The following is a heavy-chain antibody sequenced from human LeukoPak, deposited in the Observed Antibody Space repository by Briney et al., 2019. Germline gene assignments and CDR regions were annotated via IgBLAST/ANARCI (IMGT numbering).Heavy chain of an antibody. J-gene: IGHJ6*02. CDR1: GFTVSSNY. Sequence: GGSLRLSCAASGFTVSSNYMSWVRQAPGKGLEWVSVILSGGTTYYADSVKGRFTISRDNSKNTLYLQMNSLRADDTAVYYCAREGNYYDMDVWGQGTTVTVSS. CDR2: ILSGGTT. V-gene: IGHV3-53*01. CDR3: AREGNYYDMDV.